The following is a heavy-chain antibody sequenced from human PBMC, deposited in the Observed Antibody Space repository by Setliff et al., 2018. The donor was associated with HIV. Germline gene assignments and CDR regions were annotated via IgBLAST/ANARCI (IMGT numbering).Heavy chain of an antibody. Sequence: PGGSLRLSCAASGFTFSSYAMHWVRQAPGKGLEWVAVISYDGSNNFFADSVKGRFTISRDNANNSLHLQMNSLRAEDTAVYYCAREASLSYWGQGTLVTVS. CDR3: AREASLSY. V-gene: IGHV3-30-3*01. CDR1: GFTFSSYA. D-gene: IGHD6-6*01. CDR2: ISYDGSNN. J-gene: IGHJ4*02.